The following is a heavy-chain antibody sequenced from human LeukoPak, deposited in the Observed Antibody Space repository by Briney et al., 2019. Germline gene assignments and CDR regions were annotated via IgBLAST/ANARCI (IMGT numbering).Heavy chain of an antibody. Sequence: GGSLRLSCAASGFTFSSYSMNWVRQAPGKGLEWVSSISSSSSYIYYADSVKGRFTISRDNTKNSLYLQMNSLRAEDTAVYYCARAFYGANYYYYYMDVWGKGTTVTVSS. CDR1: GFTFSSYS. CDR3: ARAFYGANYYYYYMDV. D-gene: IGHD4-17*01. J-gene: IGHJ6*03. V-gene: IGHV3-21*01. CDR2: ISSSSSYI.